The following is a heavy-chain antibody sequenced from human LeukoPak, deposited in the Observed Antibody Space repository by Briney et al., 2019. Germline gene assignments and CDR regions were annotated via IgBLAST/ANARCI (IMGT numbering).Heavy chain of an antibody. J-gene: IGHJ4*02. CDR2: IYYRGST. V-gene: IGHV4-59*01. D-gene: IGHD4-17*01. CDR1: GGSINNYH. CDR3: ARGGDYGDLRYFDY. Sequence: SETLSLTCTVSGGSINNYHWSCIRQPPGKGLECIGYIYYRGSTNYNPSLKSRVTFSVDTSKNQFSLKLNSVTAADTAVYYCARGGDYGDLRYFDYWGQGTLLTVSS.